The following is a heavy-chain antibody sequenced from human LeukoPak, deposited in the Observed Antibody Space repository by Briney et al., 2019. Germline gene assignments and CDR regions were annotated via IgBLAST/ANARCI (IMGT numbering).Heavy chain of an antibody. CDR2: ISAYNGNT. V-gene: IGHV1-18*01. CDR1: GYIFINHG. J-gene: IGHJ4*02. Sequence: GSVKVSCKASGYIFINHGIAWVRQAPGQGLEYMGWISAYNGNTDYAQNLQGRVTMTTDTSTTTAYMELRSLTSDDTAVYYCARWGPSPSDYWGQGTLVTVSS. CDR3: ARWGPSPSDY. D-gene: IGHD3-16*01.